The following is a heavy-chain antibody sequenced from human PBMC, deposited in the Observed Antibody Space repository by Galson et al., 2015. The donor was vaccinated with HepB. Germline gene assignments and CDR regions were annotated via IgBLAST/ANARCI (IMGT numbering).Heavy chain of an antibody. Sequence: SLRLSCAVSGFTFSSYAMSWVRQAPGKGLEWVSTISGSGGTTYYADSVKGRFTISRDNSKNTLYLQMDSLRAEDTAVYYCAKSPRGGVPHLTWFDSWGQGTLVTVSS. J-gene: IGHJ5*01. CDR3: AKSPRGGVPHLTWFDS. CDR2: ISGSGGTT. D-gene: IGHD3-10*01. CDR1: GFTFSSYA. V-gene: IGHV3-23*01.